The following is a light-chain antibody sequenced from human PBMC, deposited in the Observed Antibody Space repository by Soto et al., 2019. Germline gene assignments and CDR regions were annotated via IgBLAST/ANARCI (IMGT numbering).Light chain of an antibody. CDR2: GAS. V-gene: IGKV3-20*01. J-gene: IGKJ1*01. Sequence: EIVLTQCPGTLSLSPGERATLSCRASQSVSSSYLAWYQQKPGQAPRLLIYGASSRATGIPDRFSGSGSGTDFTLTISRLEPEDFAVYYCQQYGSSLRTFGQGTKVDIK. CDR1: QSVSSSY. CDR3: QQYGSSLRT.